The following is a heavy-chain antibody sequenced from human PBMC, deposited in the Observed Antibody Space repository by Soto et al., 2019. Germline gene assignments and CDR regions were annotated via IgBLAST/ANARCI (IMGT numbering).Heavy chain of an antibody. V-gene: IGHV4-59*01. CDR2: IYYSGST. J-gene: IGHJ4*02. CDR3: ARGRRGYSYGFNY. CDR1: GGSISSYY. D-gene: IGHD5-18*01. Sequence: SETLSLTCTVSGGSISSYYWSWIRQPPGKGLEWIGYIYYSGSTNYNPSLRSRVTISVDTSKNQFSLKRSSVTAANTAVYYCARGRRGYSYGFNYWGKGTLVTVSS.